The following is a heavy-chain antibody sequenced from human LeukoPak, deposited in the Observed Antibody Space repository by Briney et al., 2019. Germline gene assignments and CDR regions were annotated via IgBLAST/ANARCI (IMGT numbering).Heavy chain of an antibody. CDR3: ARAYSSSFYYFDY. J-gene: IGHJ4*02. V-gene: IGHV3-30*04. Sequence: PGGSLRLSCAAPGFTSSSYAMHWVRQAPGKGLEWVAVISYDGSNKYYADSVKGRFTISRDNSKNTLYLQMNSLRAEDTAVYYCARAYSSSFYYFDYWGQGTLVTVSS. CDR2: ISYDGSNK. D-gene: IGHD6-13*01. CDR1: GFTSSSYA.